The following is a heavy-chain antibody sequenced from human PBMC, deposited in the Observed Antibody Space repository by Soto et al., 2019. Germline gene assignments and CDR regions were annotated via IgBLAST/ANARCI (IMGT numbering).Heavy chain of an antibody. CDR3: ARSRGSYYSNFDS. J-gene: IGHJ4*02. V-gene: IGHV1-69*08. Sequence: SVKVSCKASADTFTGYTVTWVRQAPGQGLEWVGRVIPILGASNFAQKFQGRVTISADKSTDTAYMVLTGLTSEDTAVYYCARSRGSYYSNFDSWGQGTLDTVSS. D-gene: IGHD3-10*01. CDR1: ADTFTGYT. CDR2: VIPILGAS.